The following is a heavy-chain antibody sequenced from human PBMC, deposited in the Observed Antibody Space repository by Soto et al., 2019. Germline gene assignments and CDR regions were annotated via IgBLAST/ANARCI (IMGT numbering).Heavy chain of an antibody. CDR2: MSYDGSQI. CDR3: AKAGAKRVVDY. CDR1: GFAFRSYG. Sequence: QVHLVESGGGVVPPGRSLRLSCVASGFAFRSYGMHWVRQAPGKGLEWVAVMSYDGSQIYHADFVKGRFTVSRDNSKNTLYLQMNSLREEDTAVYYCAKAGAKRVVDYWGQGPQVTVSS. J-gene: IGHJ4*02. V-gene: IGHV3-30*18.